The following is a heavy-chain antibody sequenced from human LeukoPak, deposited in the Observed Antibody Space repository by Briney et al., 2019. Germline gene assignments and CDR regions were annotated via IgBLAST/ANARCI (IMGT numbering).Heavy chain of an antibody. CDR2: IYYSGST. D-gene: IGHD1-26*01. V-gene: IGHV4-59*08. Sequence: SETLSLTCTVSGGSISSYYWSWIRQLPGKGLEWIGYIYYSGSTNYNPSLKSRVTISVDTSKNQFSLKLSSVTAADTAVYYCARREAPGHWFDPWGQGTLVTVSS. J-gene: IGHJ5*02. CDR3: ARREAPGHWFDP. CDR1: GGSISSYY.